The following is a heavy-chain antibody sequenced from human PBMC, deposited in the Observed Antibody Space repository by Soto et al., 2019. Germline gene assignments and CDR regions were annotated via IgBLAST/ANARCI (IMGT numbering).Heavy chain of an antibody. CDR2: IIPIFGTA. V-gene: IGHV1-69*13. CDR3: ARVSPPDLNVDTAMVNRPVAFDI. CDR1: GGTFSSYA. J-gene: IGHJ3*02. Sequence: SVKVSCKASGGTFSSYAISWVRQAPGQGLEWMGGIIPIFGTANYAQKFQGRVTITADESTSTAYMELSSLRSEDTAVYYCARVSPPDLNVDTAMVNRPVAFDIWGQGTMVTVSS. D-gene: IGHD5-18*01.